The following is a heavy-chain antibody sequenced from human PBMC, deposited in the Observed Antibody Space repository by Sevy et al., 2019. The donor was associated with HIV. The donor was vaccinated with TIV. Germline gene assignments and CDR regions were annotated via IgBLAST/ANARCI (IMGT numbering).Heavy chain of an antibody. CDR2: ISAYNGNT. J-gene: IGHJ5*02. CDR1: GYTFTSYG. CDR3: ARVIAEQQLVDWFDP. D-gene: IGHD6-13*01. V-gene: IGHV1-18*01. Sequence: ASVKVSCKASGYTFTSYGISWVRQAPGQGLEWMGWISAYNGNTNYAQKLQGRVTMTTDTSTSTAYMELRSLRSDDTAAYYCARVIAEQQLVDWFDPWGQGTLVTVSS.